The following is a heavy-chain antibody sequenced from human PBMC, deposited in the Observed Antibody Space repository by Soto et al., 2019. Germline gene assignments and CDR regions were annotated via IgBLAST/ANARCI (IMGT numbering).Heavy chain of an antibody. CDR1: GFTFSSYA. J-gene: IGHJ6*02. V-gene: IGHV3-30-3*01. CDR2: ISYDGSNK. CDR3: ARSSSSWYDDYYYGMDV. D-gene: IGHD6-13*01. Sequence: QVQLVESGGGVVQPGRSLRLSCAASGFTFSSYAMHGVRQAPGKGLECVAVISYDGSNKYYADSVKGRFTISRDNSKNTLYLQMNSLRAEDTAVYYCARSSSSWYDDYYYGMDVWGQGTTVTVSS.